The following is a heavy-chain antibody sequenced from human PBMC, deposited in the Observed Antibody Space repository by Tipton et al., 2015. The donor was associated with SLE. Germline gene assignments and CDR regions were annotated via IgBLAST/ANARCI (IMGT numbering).Heavy chain of an antibody. Sequence: SGFSFSRNGMHWVRQAPGKGLEWVSFIQYDGSNRQHADSVEGRIIISRDNSKNTLYLQMNRLRPEDTAVYYCAKDMGSWTYALDIWGQGAMVPVSS. D-gene: IGHD3/OR15-3a*01. CDR2: IQYDGSNR. V-gene: IGHV3-30*02. J-gene: IGHJ3*02. CDR1: GFSFSRNG. CDR3: AKDMGSWTYALDI.